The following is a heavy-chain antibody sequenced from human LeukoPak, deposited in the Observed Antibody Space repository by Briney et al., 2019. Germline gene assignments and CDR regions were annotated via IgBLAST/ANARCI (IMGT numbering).Heavy chain of an antibody. V-gene: IGHV4-4*02. CDR3: ARDSGSNPGY. Sequence: SETLSLTCAVSGGSISSDDWWSWVRQPPGKGLEWIGKIHHAGSTNYNPSLQSRVTISVDKSKNQFSLILYSVTAADTAVYYCARDSGSNPGYWGQGTLVTVSS. CDR1: GGSISSDDW. D-gene: IGHD6-13*01. CDR2: IHHAGST. J-gene: IGHJ4*02.